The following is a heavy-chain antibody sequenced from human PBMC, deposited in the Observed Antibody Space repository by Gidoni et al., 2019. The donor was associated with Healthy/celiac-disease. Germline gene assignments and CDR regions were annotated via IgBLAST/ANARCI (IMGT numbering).Heavy chain of an antibody. Sequence: QITLKESGPTLVKPTHTLTLTCTFSGFSLSTSGVGVGWIRQPPGKALEWLALIYWNDDKRYSPSLKSRLTITKDTSKNQVVLTMTNMDPVDTATYYCAHGRSYYDSSGYYDYWGQGTLVTVSS. CDR2: IYWNDDK. J-gene: IGHJ4*02. CDR3: AHGRSYYDSSGYYDY. D-gene: IGHD3-22*01. CDR1: GFSLSTSGVG. V-gene: IGHV2-5*01.